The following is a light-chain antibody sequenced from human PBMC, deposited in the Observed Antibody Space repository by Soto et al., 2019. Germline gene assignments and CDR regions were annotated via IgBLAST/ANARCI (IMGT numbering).Light chain of an antibody. CDR3: AAWDDSLNGPV. Sequence: QSVLTQPPSASGTPGQRVTISCSGSSSNIGINTVNWYQQLPGTAPKLLIYSSNQRPSGVPDRFSGSKSDTSASLAISGLQSEDEADYYCAAWDDSLNGPVFGTGTKLTVL. V-gene: IGLV1-44*01. CDR2: SSN. J-gene: IGLJ1*01. CDR1: SSNIGINT.